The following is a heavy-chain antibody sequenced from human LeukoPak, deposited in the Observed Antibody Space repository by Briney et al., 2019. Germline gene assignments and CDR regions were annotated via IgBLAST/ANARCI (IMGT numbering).Heavy chain of an antibody. D-gene: IGHD1-7*01. CDR2: ISAYNGNT. V-gene: IGHV1-18*01. J-gene: IGHJ4*02. CDR1: GYTFTSYG. CDR3: ARDLGVGITGTTFDY. Sequence: ASVTVSCKASGYTFTSYGISWVRQAPGQGLEWMGWISAYNGNTNYAQKPQGRVTMTTDTSTSTAYMELRSLRSDDTAVYYCARDLGVGITGTTFDYWGQGTLVTVSS.